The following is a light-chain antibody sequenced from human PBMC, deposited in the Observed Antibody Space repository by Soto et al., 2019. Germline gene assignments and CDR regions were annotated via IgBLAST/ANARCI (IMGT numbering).Light chain of an antibody. CDR1: QSVSSY. CDR2: DVS. CDR3: QQRSSWPWT. Sequence: EIVLTQSPATLSLSPGERATLSCRASQSVSSYLAWYQQKPGQAPRLLMYDVSNRATGIPARFSGSGSGTDFTLTITSLEPEDFAVYYCQQRSSWPWTFGQGTKLEIK. J-gene: IGKJ1*01. V-gene: IGKV3-11*01.